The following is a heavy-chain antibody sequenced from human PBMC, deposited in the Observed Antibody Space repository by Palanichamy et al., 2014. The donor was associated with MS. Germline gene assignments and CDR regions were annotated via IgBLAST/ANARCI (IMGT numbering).Heavy chain of an antibody. D-gene: IGHD7-27*01. V-gene: IGHV1-18*01. CDR3: ARRGALTGESRYFDL. Sequence: QVQLVQSGAEVKKPGASVKVSCKASGYTFGTYGITWVRQAPGQGLEWMGWISDYNANAKYAQRLQGRVTVTTDTSTSTAYMELRSLRSDDTAVYYCARRGALTGESRYFDLWGRGTLVIVSS. J-gene: IGHJ2*01. CDR1: GYTFGTYG. CDR2: ISDYNANA.